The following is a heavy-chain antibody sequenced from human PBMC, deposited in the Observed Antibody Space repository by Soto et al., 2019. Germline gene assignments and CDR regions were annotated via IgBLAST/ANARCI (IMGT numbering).Heavy chain of an antibody. D-gene: IGHD3-22*01. Sequence: QITLKESGPTLVKPTQTLTLTCTFSGFSLSTSGVGVGWIRQPPGKALEWLALIYWDDDKRYSPSLKSRLTIXXDXPXXQVVLTMTTMDPVDTATYYCAHQAVAYYDSSGLDYWGQGTLVTVSS. CDR3: AHQAVAYYDSSGLDY. J-gene: IGHJ4*02. CDR2: IYWDDDK. V-gene: IGHV2-5*02. CDR1: GFSLSTSGVG.